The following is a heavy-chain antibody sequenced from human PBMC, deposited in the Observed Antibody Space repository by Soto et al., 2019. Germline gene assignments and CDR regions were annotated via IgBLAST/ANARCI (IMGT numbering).Heavy chain of an antibody. CDR2: IHSGGSI. Sequence: SETLSLTCTVSGGSISSDDYYWSWIRQAPGRGLEWIGYIHSGGSIYYNPSLKSRATMSIDTAGNQFSLKVSSGTVADTAGYYCARDLDGLHDDTSGPFPRPGWGQGTLVTVSS. J-gene: IGHJ1*01. V-gene: IGHV4-30-4*01. CDR1: GGSISSDDYY. CDR3: ARDLDGLHDDTSGPFPRPG. D-gene: IGHD3-22*01.